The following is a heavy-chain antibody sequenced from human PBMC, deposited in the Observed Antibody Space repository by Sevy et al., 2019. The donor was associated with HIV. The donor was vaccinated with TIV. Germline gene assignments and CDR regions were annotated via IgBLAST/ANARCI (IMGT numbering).Heavy chain of an antibody. CDR3: ARGREVATLLGFFDT. CDR2: IGHSGAT. J-gene: IGHJ4*02. V-gene: IGHV4-34*01. D-gene: IGHD3-16*01. Sequence: SETLSLTCAVRGGSIGGYYWSWIRQAPGKGPEWIGEIGHSGATNYNPSLASRVTISVDTWNNQLSLRLTSLTAADSGKYFCARGREVATLLGFFDTWGRGTLVTVSS. CDR1: GGSIGGYY.